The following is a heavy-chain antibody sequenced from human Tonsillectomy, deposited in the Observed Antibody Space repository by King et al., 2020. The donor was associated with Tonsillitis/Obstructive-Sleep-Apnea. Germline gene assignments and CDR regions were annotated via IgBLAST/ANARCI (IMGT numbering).Heavy chain of an antibody. CDR3: SRVGGSVYAFDI. V-gene: IGHV3-30*01. CDR2: ISYDGSNK. Sequence: VQLVESGGGVVQPGRSLRLSCAASGFTFSSYAMHWVRQAPGKGLEWVAVISYDGSNKYYADSGKGRFTISRDNSKNTRYLQMNIHRAEDTAVYYCSRVGGSVYAFDIWGQGTMVTVSS. J-gene: IGHJ3*02. CDR1: GFTFSSYA. D-gene: IGHD2-8*01.